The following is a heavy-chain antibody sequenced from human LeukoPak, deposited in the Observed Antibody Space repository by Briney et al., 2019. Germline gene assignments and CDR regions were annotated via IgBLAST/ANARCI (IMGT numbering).Heavy chain of an antibody. D-gene: IGHD6-19*01. CDR3: ARDSSGWTLGWFDP. J-gene: IGHJ5*02. V-gene: IGHV4-59*01. Sequence: SETLSLTCTVSGGSISSYYWSWIRQPPGKGLEWIGYIYYSGSTNYNPSLKSRVTISVDTSKNQFSLKLSSVTVADTAVYYCARDSSGWTLGWFDPWGQGTLVTVSS. CDR1: GGSISSYY. CDR2: IYYSGST.